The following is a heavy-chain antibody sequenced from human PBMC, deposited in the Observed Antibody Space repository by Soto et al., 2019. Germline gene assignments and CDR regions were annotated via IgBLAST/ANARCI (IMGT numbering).Heavy chain of an antibody. D-gene: IGHD2-2*01. CDR3: ARDFGPNIGVVPAASNWFDP. Sequence: VKVSCKASGGTFSSYAISWVRQAPGQGLGWMGGIIPIFGTANYAQKFQGRVTITADESTSTAYMELSSLRSEDTAVYYCARDFGPNIGVVPAASNWFDPWGQGTLVTVSS. J-gene: IGHJ5*02. CDR2: IIPIFGTA. V-gene: IGHV1-69*01. CDR1: GGTFSSYA.